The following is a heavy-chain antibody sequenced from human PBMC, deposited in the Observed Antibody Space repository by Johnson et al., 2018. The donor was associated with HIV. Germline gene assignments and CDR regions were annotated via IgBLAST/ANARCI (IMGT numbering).Heavy chain of an antibody. Sequence: EVQLVESGGGLVQPGGSLRLSCAASGFIVSSNYMSWVRQAPGKGLEWVSGISWNSGSIGYADSVKGRFTISRDNAKNSLYLQMNSLRAEDTALYYCAKVRYDSSGYYYRDNNAFDIWGQGTMVTVSS. D-gene: IGHD3-22*01. V-gene: IGHV3-9*01. CDR3: AKVRYDSSGYYYRDNNAFDI. J-gene: IGHJ3*02. CDR2: ISWNSGSI. CDR1: GFIVSSNY.